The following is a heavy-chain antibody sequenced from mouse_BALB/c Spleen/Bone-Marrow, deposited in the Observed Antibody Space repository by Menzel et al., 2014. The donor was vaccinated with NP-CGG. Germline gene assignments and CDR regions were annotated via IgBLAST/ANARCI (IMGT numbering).Heavy chain of an antibody. CDR1: GYTFTDYN. D-gene: IGHD2-3*01. CDR2: IYPYNGGT. Sequence: VQLKDSGPELVKPGASVKISCKASGYTFTDYNMHWVKQSHGMSLEWIGYIYPYNGGTGYNQKFRSKATLTVDNSSSTAYMELRSLTSEDSAVYYCARGWLLSWFAYWGQGTLVTVSA. V-gene: IGHV1S29*02. CDR3: ARGWLLSWFAY. J-gene: IGHJ3*01.